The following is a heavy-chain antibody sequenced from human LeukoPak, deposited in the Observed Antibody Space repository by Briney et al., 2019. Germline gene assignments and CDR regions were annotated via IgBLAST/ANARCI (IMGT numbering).Heavy chain of an antibody. D-gene: IGHD5-18*01. CDR2: ISSSSSYI. J-gene: IGHJ4*02. CDR3: ARGQGIQADY. CDR1: GFTFSSYS. Sequence: GGSLRLSCAASGFTFSSYSMNWVRQAPGKGLEWVSSISSSSSYIYYADSVKGRFTISGDNAKNSLYLQMNSLRAEDTAVYYCARGQGIQADYWGQGTLVTVSS. V-gene: IGHV3-21*01.